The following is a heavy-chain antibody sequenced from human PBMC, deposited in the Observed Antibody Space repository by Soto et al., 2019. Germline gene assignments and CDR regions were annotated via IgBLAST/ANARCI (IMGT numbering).Heavy chain of an antibody. D-gene: IGHD3-3*01. CDR1: GGSINSSGYY. Sequence: SETLSLTCTVSGGSINSSGYYWGWIRQHPGKGLEWIGSIYYSGSTYYNPSLKSRVTISVDTSKNQFSLKLSSVTAADTAVYYCARQRLGDFLSGSELSWFDPCGQRSLGTVSS. CDR2: IYYSGST. V-gene: IGHV4-39*01. J-gene: IGHJ5*02. CDR3: ARQRLGDFLSGSELSWFDP.